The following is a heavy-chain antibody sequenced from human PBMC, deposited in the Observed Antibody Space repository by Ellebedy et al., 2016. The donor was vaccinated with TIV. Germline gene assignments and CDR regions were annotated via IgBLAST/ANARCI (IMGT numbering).Heavy chain of an antibody. Sequence: ASVKVSXKASRYTFTGYYMHWVRQAPGQGLEWMGWINPNSGGTNYAQKFQGWVTMTRDTSISTAYMELSRLRSDDTAVYYCARGSHHYDSSGYINWGQGTLVTVSS. CDR2: INPNSGGT. V-gene: IGHV1-2*04. J-gene: IGHJ4*02. CDR1: RYTFTGYY. CDR3: ARGSHHYDSSGYIN. D-gene: IGHD3-22*01.